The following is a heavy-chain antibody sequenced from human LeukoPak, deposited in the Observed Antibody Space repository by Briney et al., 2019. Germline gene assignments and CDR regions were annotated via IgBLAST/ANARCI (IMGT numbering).Heavy chain of an antibody. CDR2: FDPEDGET. Sequence: ASVKVSCKVSGYTLTELSMHWVRQAPGKGLEWMGGFDPEDGETIYAQKSQGRVTITEDPTTNTAYMELSSLRSEDTAVYYCATHYNSGKGVFDYWGQGTLVTVSS. V-gene: IGHV1-24*01. J-gene: IGHJ4*02. D-gene: IGHD7-27*01. CDR3: ATHYNSGKGVFDY. CDR1: GYTLTELS.